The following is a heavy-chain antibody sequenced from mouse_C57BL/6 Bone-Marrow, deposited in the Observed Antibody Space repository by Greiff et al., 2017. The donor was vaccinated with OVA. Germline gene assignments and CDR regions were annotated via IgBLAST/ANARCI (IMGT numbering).Heavy chain of an antibody. CDR3: AREGDYYGSSLYSMDY. J-gene: IGHJ4*01. D-gene: IGHD1-1*01. CDR2: IHPNSGST. CDR1: GYTFTSYW. V-gene: IGHV1-64*01. Sequence: QVQLKQPGAELVKPGASVTLSCKASGYTFTSYWMHWVKQRPGQGLEWIGMIHPNSGSTNYNEKFKSKATLTVDTSSSTAYMQRSSLTSEDSAVEYCAREGDYYGSSLYSMDYWGQGTSVTVSS.